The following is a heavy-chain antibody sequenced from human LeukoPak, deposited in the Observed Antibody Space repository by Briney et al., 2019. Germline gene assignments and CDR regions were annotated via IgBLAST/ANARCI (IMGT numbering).Heavy chain of an antibody. CDR3: TRVGYIDEGIDY. D-gene: IGHD5-24*01. J-gene: IGHJ4*02. V-gene: IGHV3-30-3*01. CDR1: GFTFSNYA. Sequence: GGSLRLSCAASGFTFSNYAMHWVRQAPGKGLEWVAQWVTLISYDGSNEHYADSVKGRFTISRDNAKNSLYLQMNSLRAEDTAIYYCTRVGYIDEGIDYWGQGTLVTVSS. CDR2: ISYDGSNE.